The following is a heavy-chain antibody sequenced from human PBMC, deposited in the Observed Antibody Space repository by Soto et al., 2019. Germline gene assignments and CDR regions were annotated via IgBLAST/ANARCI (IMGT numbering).Heavy chain of an antibody. J-gene: IGHJ6*02. D-gene: IGHD6-13*01. CDR1: GFTFSSYA. V-gene: IGHV3-30-3*01. CDR3: ATGYSSSWYSYYYGMDV. Sequence: SGGSLRLSCAASGFTFSSYAMHWVRQAPGKGLEWVAVISYDGSNKYYADSVKGRFTISRDNSKNTLYLQMNSLRAEDTAVYYCATGYSSSWYSYYYGMDVWGQGTTVTVSS. CDR2: ISYDGSNK.